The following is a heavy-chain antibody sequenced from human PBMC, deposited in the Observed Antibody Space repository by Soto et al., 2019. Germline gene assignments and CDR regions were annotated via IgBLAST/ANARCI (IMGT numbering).Heavy chain of an antibody. CDR2: IYYSGST. CDR3: ARRTVNIRTFYSGLKTHCFDS. Sequence: SETLSLTCAVSGDSMSSSDYYWGWIRQPPGKGLELIGSIYYSGSTYYNPSLQSRVAISVDTSKNQFSLKLKSVTAADTAIYYCARRTVNIRTFYSGLKTHCFDSWGQGAPVTSPQ. V-gene: IGHV4-39*01. J-gene: IGHJ4*02. D-gene: IGHD6-19*01. CDR1: GDSMSSSDYY.